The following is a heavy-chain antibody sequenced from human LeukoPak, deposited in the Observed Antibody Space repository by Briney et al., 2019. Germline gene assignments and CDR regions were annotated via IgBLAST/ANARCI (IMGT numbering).Heavy chain of an antibody. CDR2: ISGLNGNT. V-gene: IGHV1-18*01. CDR1: GYTFSNYH. CDR3: ARGLGYCSSTSCYGELPGDY. J-gene: IGHJ4*02. Sequence: ASVTVSCKASGYTFSNYHISWVRQAPGQGLEWMGRISGLNGNTHYAQNLQRRVTMTTDTFTTTAYMELRSLRSDDTAMYYCARGLGYCSSTSCYGELPGDYWSQGTLVTVSS. D-gene: IGHD2-2*01.